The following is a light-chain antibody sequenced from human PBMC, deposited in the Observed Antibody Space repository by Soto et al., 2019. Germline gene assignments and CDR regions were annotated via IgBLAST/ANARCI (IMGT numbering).Light chain of an antibody. CDR3: QQCGGSPLFS. CDR2: TTS. Sequence: EIVLTQSPAPLSLSPGERATLSCTASQSVTSSCLAWYQHKPGQAPRLLIHTTSTRATDIPDRFSGSGSGTDFTLTISRLQPEDFAVYYCQQCGGSPLFSFGPGTRVDI. V-gene: IGKV3-20*01. CDR1: QSVTSSC. J-gene: IGKJ3*01.